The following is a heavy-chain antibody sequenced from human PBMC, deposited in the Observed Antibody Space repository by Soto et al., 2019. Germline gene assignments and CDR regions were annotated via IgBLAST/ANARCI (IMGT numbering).Heavy chain of an antibody. CDR2: IIPILGIA. CDR3: ARDSSSFYYYGMDV. CDR1: GGTFSSYT. D-gene: IGHD6-6*01. V-gene: IGHV1-69*04. Sequence: SVKVSCKASGGTFSSYTISWVRQAPGQGLEWMGRIIPILGIANYAQKFQGRVTITADKPTSTAYMELSSLRSEDTAVYYCARDSSSFYYYGMDVWGQGTTVTVSS. J-gene: IGHJ6*02.